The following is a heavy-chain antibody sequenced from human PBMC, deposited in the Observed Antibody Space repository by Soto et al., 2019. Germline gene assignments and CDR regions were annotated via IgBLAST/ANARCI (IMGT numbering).Heavy chain of an antibody. CDR1: GSSLTNSGVG. J-gene: IGHJ6*02. D-gene: IGHD3-9*01. V-gene: IGHV2-5*02. CDR2: IYWDDAK. CDR3: AQMDFDLYGMDV. Sequence: QITLTESGPTLVKPTQTLTLTCTFSGSSLTNSGVGVSWIRQPPGKALEWLAVIYWDDAKNFSPSQKSRLTITKDASKNQVVLTMTNMDSGDTATYFCAQMDFDLYGMDVWGQGTTVIVSS.